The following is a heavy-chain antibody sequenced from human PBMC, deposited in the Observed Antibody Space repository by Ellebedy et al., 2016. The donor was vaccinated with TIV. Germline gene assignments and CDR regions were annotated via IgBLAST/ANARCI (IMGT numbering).Heavy chain of an antibody. D-gene: IGHD3-9*01. V-gene: IGHV3-74*01. CDR3: ARGDRFYFDWFDY. Sequence: PGGSLRLSCAASGITFSSYWMHWVRQAPGKGLVWVSRINSDGSSTNYADSVKGRFTISRDNSKNTLYLRMNSLRAEDTAVYYCARGDRFYFDWFDYWGQGTLVTVSS. CDR1: GITFSSYW. J-gene: IGHJ4*02. CDR2: INSDGSST.